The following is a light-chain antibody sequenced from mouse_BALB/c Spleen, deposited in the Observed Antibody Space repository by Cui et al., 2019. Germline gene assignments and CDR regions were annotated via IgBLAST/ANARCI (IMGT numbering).Light chain of an antibody. J-gene: IGKJ2*01. Sequence: EVLITLTPLSLAVSPVDQAAISCSSSQSIIHSNGKSYLEWYLQNPCQSQKLLIYKVSNRFSGVPDRFSGSGSGTDFSLKISRVEAEDRGVYYCSQGSHVPTFGGGTKLEIK. CDR2: KVS. CDR1: QSIIHSNGKSY. CDR3: SQGSHVPT. V-gene: IGKV1-117*01.